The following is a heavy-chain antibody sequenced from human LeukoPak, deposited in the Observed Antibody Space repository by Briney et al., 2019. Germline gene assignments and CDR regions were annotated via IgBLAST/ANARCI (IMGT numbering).Heavy chain of an antibody. Sequence: PVGTLRLSRAASGFIVSSNYMSWVRQAPGRGLEWVSILYGGGNTYYADSVKGRFTISRDNSKNTLYLQMNSLRTEDTAVYYCARVGITLFGVVILWGQGTPVTVSS. V-gene: IGHV3-53*01. CDR3: ARVGITLFGVVIL. CDR2: LYGGGNT. D-gene: IGHD3-3*01. CDR1: GFIVSSNY. J-gene: IGHJ4*02.